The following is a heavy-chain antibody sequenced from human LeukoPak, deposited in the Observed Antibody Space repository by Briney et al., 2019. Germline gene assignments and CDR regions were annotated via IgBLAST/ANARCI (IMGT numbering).Heavy chain of an antibody. CDR1: GGSISSYY. Sequence: SETLSLTCTVSGGSISSYYWSWIRHPPGKGLEWIWYIYYSGSTNYNPSLKRPGTISVDTSKNQLSLNLSSVTAADTAVYYCARAGYSRDWFDPWGQGTLVTVSS. J-gene: IGHJ5*02. D-gene: IGHD5-18*01. CDR3: ARAGYSRDWFDP. CDR2: IYYSGST. V-gene: IGHV4-59*08.